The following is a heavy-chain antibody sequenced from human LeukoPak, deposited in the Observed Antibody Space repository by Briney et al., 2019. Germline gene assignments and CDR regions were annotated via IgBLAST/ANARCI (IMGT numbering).Heavy chain of an antibody. J-gene: IGHJ5*02. CDR1: GGSMSSYY. CDR2: IYYSGST. V-gene: IGHV4-59*12. D-gene: IGHD3-10*01. Sequence: SETLSLTCTVSGGSMSSYYWSWIRQSPGKGLEWIGYIYYSGSTYYNPSLKSRVTISVDTSKNQFSLKLSSVTAADTAVYYCARWFGEFRGNWFDPWGQGTLVTVSS. CDR3: ARWFGEFRGNWFDP.